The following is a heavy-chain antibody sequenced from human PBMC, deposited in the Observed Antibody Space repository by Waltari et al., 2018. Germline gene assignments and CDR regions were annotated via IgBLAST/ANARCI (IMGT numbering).Heavy chain of an antibody. D-gene: IGHD1-1*01. J-gene: IGHJ4*02. CDR2: IHYTGST. CDR1: GGPISNGDYH. Sequence: QLQLQESGPGLVKPSETRSLTGTVAGGPISNGDYHWGWVRQPPGKGLEWISTIHYTGSTYYNPSLKSRLTISVDTSKNQFSLKLSSVTAADTAVYHCMRDQRSTVLDWGQGTLVTVSS. CDR3: MRDQRSTVLD. V-gene: IGHV4-39*07.